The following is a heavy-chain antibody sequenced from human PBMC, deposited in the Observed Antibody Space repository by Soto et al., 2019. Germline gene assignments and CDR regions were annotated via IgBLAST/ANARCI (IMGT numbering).Heavy chain of an antibody. CDR1: GFTFNTYG. D-gene: IGHD3-9*01. J-gene: IGHJ4*02. CDR3: ATDTRPYYDIPVH. CDR2: LSPSGGST. V-gene: IGHV3-23*01. Sequence: GGSLRLSCAASGFTFNTYGMTWVRQAPGKGLEWISALSPSGGSTYYADSVKGRFTISRDNSKNTLYLQMNSLRAEDTAIYYCATDTRPYYDIPVHWGQGTLVTVSS.